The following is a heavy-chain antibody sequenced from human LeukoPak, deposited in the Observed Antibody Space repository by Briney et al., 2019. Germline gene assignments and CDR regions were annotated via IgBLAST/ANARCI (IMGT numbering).Heavy chain of an antibody. V-gene: IGHV4-34*01. CDR3: ARLSRGYCSSTSCPMDY. J-gene: IGHJ4*02. D-gene: IGHD2-2*01. Sequence: PETLSLTCAVYGGSFSGYYWSWIRQPPGKGLEWIGEINHSGSTNYNPSLKSRVTISVATSKNQFSLKLSSVTAADTAVYYCARLSRGYCSSTSCPMDYWGQGTLVTVSS. CDR2: INHSGST. CDR1: GGSFSGYY.